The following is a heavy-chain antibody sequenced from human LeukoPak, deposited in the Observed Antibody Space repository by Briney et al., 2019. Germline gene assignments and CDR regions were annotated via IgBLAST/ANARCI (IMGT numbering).Heavy chain of an antibody. CDR3: ARGLHTINFDY. CDR1: GGSMSSDNYF. CDR2: IYTSGTT. Sequence: SQTLSLTCTVPGGSMSSDNYFWSWIRQPAGKGLEWIGRIYTSGTTNYNPSLKSRVTMSVDTSKSQFSLRLSSVTAADTAVYYCARGLHTINFDYWGQGTLVTVSS. J-gene: IGHJ4*02. V-gene: IGHV4-61*02. D-gene: IGHD4-11*01.